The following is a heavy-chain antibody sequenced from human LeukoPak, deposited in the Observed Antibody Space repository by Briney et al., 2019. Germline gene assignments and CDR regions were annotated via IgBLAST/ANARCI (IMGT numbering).Heavy chain of an antibody. V-gene: IGHV5-51*01. D-gene: IGHD3-16*01. CDR2: IYPGDADT. CDR3: AYGKYYFDY. J-gene: IGHJ4*02. CDR1: GSRFTSIW. Sequence: GESLKTSCKGPGSRFTSIWIAWVRQIPGKGREWMGIIYPGDADTRYSPSFQGQVTISADKSISTAYLQWSSLRASDTAIYFCAYGKYYFDYWGQGNLVTVSS.